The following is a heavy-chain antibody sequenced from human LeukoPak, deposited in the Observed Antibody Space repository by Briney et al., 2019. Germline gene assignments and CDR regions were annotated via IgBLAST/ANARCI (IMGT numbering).Heavy chain of an antibody. D-gene: IGHD6-13*01. CDR2: IRSKAYGGTT. CDR3: ALNSWDDAFDI. CDR1: GFTFGDYA. V-gene: IGHV3-49*04. Sequence: GGPLSLSCTASGFTFGDYALSWVRQAPGKGLEGVGFIRSKAYGGTTAYAASVKGRFPISRDDSKSSAYLQMDSLKTEDTAVYYCALNSWDDAFDIWGQGTMVTVSS. J-gene: IGHJ3*02.